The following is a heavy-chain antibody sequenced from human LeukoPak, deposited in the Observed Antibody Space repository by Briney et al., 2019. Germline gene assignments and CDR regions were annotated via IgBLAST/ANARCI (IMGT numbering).Heavy chain of an antibody. CDR2: INPSGGST. CDR3: ARGYCSGGSCYLFDY. V-gene: IGHV1-46*01. J-gene: IGHJ4*02. CDR1: GYTFISYY. D-gene: IGHD2-15*01. Sequence: ASVKVSCKASGYTFISYYMHWVRQAPGQGLEWMGIINPSGGSTSYTQKFQGRVTITRDTSTSTVYMELSSLRSEDTAVYYCARGYCSGGSCYLFDYWGQGTLVTVSS.